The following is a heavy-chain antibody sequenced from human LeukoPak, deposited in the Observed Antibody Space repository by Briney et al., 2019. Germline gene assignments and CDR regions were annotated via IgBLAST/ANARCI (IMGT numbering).Heavy chain of an antibody. V-gene: IGHV3-48*02. Sequence: GGSLRLSCAASGFTFSSYSMNWVRQAPGKGLEWVSYISSTSSTIYCADFVKGRFTISRDNAKNSLYLQMNSLRDEDTAVYYCARKPPGGAAGIVDYWGQGILVTVSS. D-gene: IGHD6-13*01. J-gene: IGHJ4*02. CDR1: GFTFSSYS. CDR2: ISSTSSTI. CDR3: ARKPPGGAAGIVDY.